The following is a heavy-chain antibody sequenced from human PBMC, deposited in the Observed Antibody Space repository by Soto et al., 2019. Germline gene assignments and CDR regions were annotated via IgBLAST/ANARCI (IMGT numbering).Heavy chain of an antibody. CDR2: IYYTGST. J-gene: IGHJ5*02. D-gene: IGHD6-6*01. CDR3: ARVGRLVSWFDP. Sequence: QVQLQESGPGLVKPSQTLSLSCTVSGGSISSGAYYWTWIRQHPGKGLEWIGYIYYTGSTYYSPPLKSRVSISVDTSKNQFSLNLSSVTAADTAVYSCARVGRLVSWFDPWGQGTLVTVSS. CDR1: GGSISSGAYY. V-gene: IGHV4-31*03.